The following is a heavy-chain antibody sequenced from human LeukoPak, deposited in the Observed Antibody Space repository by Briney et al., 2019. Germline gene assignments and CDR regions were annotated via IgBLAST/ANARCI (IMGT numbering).Heavy chain of an antibody. CDR3: ARRSSGWFDY. J-gene: IGHJ4*02. V-gene: IGHV4-34*01. D-gene: IGHD6-19*01. Sequence: SETLSLTCAVYGGSFSGYYWSWIRQPPGKGLEWIGEINHSGSTNYNPSLTSRVTISVHTSKNQFSLKLSSVTAADTAVYYCARRSSGWFDYWGQGTLVTVSS. CDR2: INHSGST. CDR1: GGSFSGYY.